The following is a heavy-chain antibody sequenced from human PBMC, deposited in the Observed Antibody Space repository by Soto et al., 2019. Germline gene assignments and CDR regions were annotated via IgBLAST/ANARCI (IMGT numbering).Heavy chain of an antibody. CDR2: IYHSGST. D-gene: IGHD3-16*01. CDR3: ARGKDDYVWGSYDYTGDYYFDY. Sequence: QLQLQESGSGLVKPSQTLSLTCAVSGGSISSGGYSWSWIRQPPGKGLEWIGYIYHSGSTYYNPSLKSRVTISVDRSKNQFSLKLSSVTAADTAVYYCARGKDDYVWGSYDYTGDYYFDYWGQGTLVTVSS. J-gene: IGHJ4*02. CDR1: GGSISSGGYS. V-gene: IGHV4-30-2*01.